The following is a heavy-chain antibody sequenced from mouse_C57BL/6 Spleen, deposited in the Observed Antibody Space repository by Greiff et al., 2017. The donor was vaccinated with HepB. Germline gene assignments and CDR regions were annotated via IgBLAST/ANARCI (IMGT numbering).Heavy chain of an antibody. CDR1: GFTFSDYY. CDR2: ISNGGGST. D-gene: IGHD1-1*01. Sequence: DVMLVESGGGLVQPGGSLKLSCAASGFTFSDYYMYWVRQTPEKRLEWVAYISNGGGSTYYPDTVKGRFTISRDNAKNTLYLQMSRLKSEDTAMYYCARGGSSYFDYWGQGTTLTVSS. CDR3: ARGGSSYFDY. J-gene: IGHJ2*01. V-gene: IGHV5-12*01.